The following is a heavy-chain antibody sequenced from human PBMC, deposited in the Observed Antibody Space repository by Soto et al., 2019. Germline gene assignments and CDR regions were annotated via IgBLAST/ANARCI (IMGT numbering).Heavy chain of an antibody. Sequence: GGSLRLSCAASGFTFSIYSMNWVRQAPGKGLQWVSYISSGSDTIYYADSLKGRFTISRENAKNSLYLQMNSVRDEDRAVYYCASDASSSSCSDYFYGMDVWGQGTTVTASS. CDR2: ISSGSDTI. CDR1: GFTFSIYS. CDR3: ASDASSSSCSDYFYGMDV. V-gene: IGHV3-48*02. J-gene: IGHJ6*02. D-gene: IGHD2-2*01.